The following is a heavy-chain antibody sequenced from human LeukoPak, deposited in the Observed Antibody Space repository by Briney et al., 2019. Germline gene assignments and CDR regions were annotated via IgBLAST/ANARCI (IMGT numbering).Heavy chain of an antibody. CDR2: ISGSSSYI. D-gene: IGHD4-17*01. CDR3: ARDLYGDYGFDI. J-gene: IGHJ3*02. CDR1: GFIFSSYN. V-gene: IGHV3-21*01. Sequence: GGSLRLSCAASGFIFSSYNMNWVRQAPGKGLEWVSSISGSSSYIYHADSVKGRFTTSRDNAKNSLSLQMNSLRAEDTAVYYCARDLYGDYGFDIWGEGTMVTVSS.